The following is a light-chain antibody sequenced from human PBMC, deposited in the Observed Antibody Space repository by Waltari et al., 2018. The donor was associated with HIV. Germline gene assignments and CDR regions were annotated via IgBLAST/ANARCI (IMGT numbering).Light chain of an antibody. CDR1: SSDVGGDTY. Sequence: QSALTQPPSASGSPGQSVTISCSGTSSDVGGDTYVSWYHRHPGKSPKLLIYEVIKRPSGVPDRFFGSKSGNTASLTVSGLQAEDEADYFCSSYAGDYNLVFGGGTKLTVL. J-gene: IGLJ3*02. CDR3: SSYAGDYNLV. V-gene: IGLV2-8*01. CDR2: EVI.